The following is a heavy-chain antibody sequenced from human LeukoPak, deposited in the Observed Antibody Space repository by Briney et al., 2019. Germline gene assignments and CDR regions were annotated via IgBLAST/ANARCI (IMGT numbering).Heavy chain of an antibody. CDR3: AQLCSCWLTFDS. CDR2: ISGSGEST. CDR1: GFTFANSA. V-gene: IGHV3-23*01. J-gene: IGHJ4*02. Sequence: GGSLRLSCAASGFTFANSALTWVRQAPGKGVEWVSGISGSGESTYNEASVKGRFTISRDNSSYTVFQQMNSLRAEDTAVYYCAQLCSCWLTFDSWGLGALVTVAS. D-gene: IGHD6-19*01.